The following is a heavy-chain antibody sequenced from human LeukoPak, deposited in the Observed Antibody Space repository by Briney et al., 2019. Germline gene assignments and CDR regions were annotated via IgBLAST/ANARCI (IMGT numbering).Heavy chain of an antibody. Sequence: ASVKVSCKASGYTFTSYIISWVRQAPGQGLEWMGWINAYNGNTDYAQKFQGRVTMTRNTSIATAYMELSSLRSEDTAVYYCAREAKMGEDDYWGQGTLVTVSS. V-gene: IGHV1-8*02. D-gene: IGHD3-16*01. CDR1: GYTFTSYI. CDR2: INAYNGNT. CDR3: AREAKMGEDDY. J-gene: IGHJ4*02.